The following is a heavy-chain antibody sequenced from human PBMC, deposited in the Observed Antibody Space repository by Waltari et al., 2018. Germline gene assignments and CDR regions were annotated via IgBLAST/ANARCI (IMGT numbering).Heavy chain of an antibody. CDR3: SYGRFEY. Sequence: EVQLVESGGGLVQPGGSLRLSFAGSGFTVSSNYMNWVRQTPGKGLEWVSIIYSGGSTYYADSVKGRFTISRDNSKNTLHLQMNSLRAEDTAVYFCSYGRFEYWGQGTLVTVSS. CDR1: GFTVSSNY. CDR2: IYSGGST. V-gene: IGHV3-66*02. J-gene: IGHJ4*02. D-gene: IGHD5-18*01.